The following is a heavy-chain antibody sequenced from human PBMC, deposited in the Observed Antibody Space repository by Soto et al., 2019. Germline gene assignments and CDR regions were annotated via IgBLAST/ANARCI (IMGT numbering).Heavy chain of an antibody. J-gene: IGHJ4*02. CDR1: GGTFSSSS. D-gene: IGHD1-26*01. CDR2: IIPIFGTA. Sequence: QVQLVQSGAEVKKPGSSVKVSCKASGGTFSSSSINWVRQAPGQGLEWVGEIIPIFGTANYAQKFQGRVTITADESQSTAYMELSSLRSEDTAVYYCARDGGRHSGGIDYWGQGTLVTVSS. V-gene: IGHV1-69*01. CDR3: ARDGGRHSGGIDY.